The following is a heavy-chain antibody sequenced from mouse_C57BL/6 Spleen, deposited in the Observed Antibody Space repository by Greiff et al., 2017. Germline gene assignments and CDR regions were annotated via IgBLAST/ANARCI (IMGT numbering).Heavy chain of an antibody. CDR3: ARAYYDYVGYFDV. J-gene: IGHJ1*03. V-gene: IGHV1-64*01. Sequence: QVQLQQPGAELVKPGASVKLSCKASGYTFTSYWMHWVKQRPGQGLEWIGMIHPNSGSTNYNEKFKSKATLTVDKSSSTAYMQLSSLTSEDSAVYYCARAYYDYVGYFDVWGTGTTVTVSS. D-gene: IGHD2-4*01. CDR2: IHPNSGST. CDR1: GYTFTSYW.